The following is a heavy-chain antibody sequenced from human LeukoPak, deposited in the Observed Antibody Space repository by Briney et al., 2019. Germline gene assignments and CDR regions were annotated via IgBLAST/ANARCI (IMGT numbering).Heavy chain of an antibody. CDR2: ISAYNGNT. D-gene: IGHD2-2*01. J-gene: IGHJ6*02. CDR1: GYTFTSYG. Sequence: ASVKVSCKASGYTFTSYGISWVRQAPGQGLEWMGWISAYNGNTNYAQKLQGRVTMTTDTSTSTAYMELRSLRSDDTAVYYCARDLRYCSSTSCYLTLDYYYGMDVWGQGTTVTVSS. V-gene: IGHV1-18*01. CDR3: ARDLRYCSSTSCYLTLDYYYGMDV.